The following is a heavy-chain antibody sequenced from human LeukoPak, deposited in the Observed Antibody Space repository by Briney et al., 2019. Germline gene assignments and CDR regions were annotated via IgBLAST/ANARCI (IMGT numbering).Heavy chain of an antibody. V-gene: IGHV1-46*01. D-gene: IGHD6-25*01. J-gene: IGHJ4*02. CDR1: GYTFTSYY. CDR3: ARSSRHPAHFDY. CDR2: INPSGGST. Sequence: ASVKVSCKASGYTFTSYYMHWVRQAPGRGLEWMGIINPSGGSTSYAQKFQGRVTMTRDMSTSTVYMELSSLRSEDTAVYYCARSSRHPAHFDYWGQGTLVTVSS.